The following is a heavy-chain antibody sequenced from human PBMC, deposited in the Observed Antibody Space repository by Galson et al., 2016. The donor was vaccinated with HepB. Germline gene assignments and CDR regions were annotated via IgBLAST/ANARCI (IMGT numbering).Heavy chain of an antibody. Sequence: SLRLSCAASGFIFSSYAMHWVRQAPGKGLEWLADISYDGSNIYSADSVKGRFTISRDNSKNMVHLQLNSLRAEDTALYYCAKGHSGSDYDAAFDVWGQGTMITVSS. D-gene: IGHD1-26*01. V-gene: IGHV3-30*18. CDR1: GFIFSSYA. CDR3: AKGHSGSDYDAAFDV. J-gene: IGHJ3*01. CDR2: ISYDGSNI.